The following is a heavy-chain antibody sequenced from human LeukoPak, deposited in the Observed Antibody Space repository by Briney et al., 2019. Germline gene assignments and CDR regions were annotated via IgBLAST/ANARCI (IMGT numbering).Heavy chain of an antibody. CDR2: IIPIFGTA. J-gene: IGHJ4*02. D-gene: IGHD1-1*01. CDR3: ARIAWSAVEVPIPHRPLDY. CDR1: GGTFSSYA. Sequence: ASVKVSCKASGGTFSSYAISWVRQAPGQGLEWMGGIIPIFGTANYAQKFQGRVTITADESTSTAYMELSSLRSEDTAVYYCARIAWSAVEVPIPHRPLDYWGQGTLVTVSS. V-gene: IGHV1-69*13.